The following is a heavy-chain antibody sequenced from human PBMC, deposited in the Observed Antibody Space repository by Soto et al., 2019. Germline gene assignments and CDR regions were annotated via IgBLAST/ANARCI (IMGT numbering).Heavy chain of an antibody. CDR1: GFSLSTGGVG. D-gene: IGHD2-15*01. Sequence: QITLKESGPTLVKPTQTLTLTCTFSGFSLSTGGVGVGWIRQPPGKALEWLALIYWDDDKRYRTSLQNRLTITADTSYNQVVLSMSNMGPDDTVTYYCAHRNGEVVGGSTTTVDYWGQGALVTVSS. V-gene: IGHV2-5*02. CDR2: IYWDDDK. J-gene: IGHJ4*02. CDR3: AHRNGEVVGGSTTTVDY.